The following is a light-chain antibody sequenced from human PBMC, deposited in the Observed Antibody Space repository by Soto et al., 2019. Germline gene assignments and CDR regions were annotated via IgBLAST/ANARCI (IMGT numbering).Light chain of an antibody. J-gene: IGKJ1*01. Sequence: VLTPSPDTLSLSPGERATLSCRASESVSRNYIAWYQQKPGQAPRLLIYDASHRATGIPARFSGSGSGTDFTLTISSLEPEDCAVYYCQQRSNWPKTCGQGTKVDIK. CDR1: ESVSRNY. CDR3: QQRSNWPKT. CDR2: DAS. V-gene: IGKV3-11*01.